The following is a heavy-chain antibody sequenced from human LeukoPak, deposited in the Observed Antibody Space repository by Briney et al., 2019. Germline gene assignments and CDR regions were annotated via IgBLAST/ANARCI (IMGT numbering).Heavy chain of an antibody. D-gene: IGHD5-24*01. Sequence: ASVKVSCKASGYTFIDYYMHWVRQAPGQGLEWMGWINPNSGGTNYAQKFQGRVTMTRDTSTSTAYMELSRLRSDDTAVYYCARDLAFGEMVTNRGAFDIWGQGTMITVSS. V-gene: IGHV1-2*02. CDR2: INPNSGGT. CDR1: GYTFIDYY. J-gene: IGHJ3*02. CDR3: ARDLAFGEMVTNRGAFDI.